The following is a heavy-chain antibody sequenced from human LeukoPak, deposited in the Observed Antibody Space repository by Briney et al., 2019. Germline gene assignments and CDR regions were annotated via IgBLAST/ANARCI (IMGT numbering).Heavy chain of an antibody. J-gene: IGHJ4*02. CDR2: ISSSSSYI. CDR3: ASERLVDY. V-gene: IGHV3-21*01. Sequence: PGGPLRLSCAASGFTFSSYSMNWVRQAPGKGLEWVSSISSSSSYIYYADSVEGRFTISRDNAKNSLYLQMNSLRAEDTAVYYCASERLVDYWGQGTLVTVSS. CDR1: GFTFSSYS. D-gene: IGHD3-16*01.